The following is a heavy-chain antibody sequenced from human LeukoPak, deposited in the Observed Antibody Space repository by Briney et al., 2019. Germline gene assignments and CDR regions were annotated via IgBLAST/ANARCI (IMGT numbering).Heavy chain of an antibody. J-gene: IGHJ4*02. CDR1: GYSISSGYY. D-gene: IGHD4-11*01. CDR2: IYHSGST. Sequence: SETLSLTCAVSGYSISSGYYWGWIRQPPGKGLEWIGSIYHSGSTYYTPSLKSRVTISVDTSKNQFSLKLSSVTAADTAVYYCARHDYLDRPGREYYFDYWGQGTLVTVSS. CDR3: ARHDYLDRPGREYYFDY. V-gene: IGHV4-38-2*01.